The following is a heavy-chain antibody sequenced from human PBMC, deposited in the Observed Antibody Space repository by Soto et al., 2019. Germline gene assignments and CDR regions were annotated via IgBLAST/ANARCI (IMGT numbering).Heavy chain of an antibody. CDR3: AKGVSQYTPLALFDY. D-gene: IGHD5-18*01. Sequence: GGSLRLSCAASGFTFSSYAMSWVRQAPGKGLEWVSTISGSDGRTYSTDSVKGRFTISRDNSRNTAYLQMNSLRVEDMAVYYCAKGVSQYTPLALFDYWGRGTLVTVSS. V-gene: IGHV3-23*01. CDR2: ISGSDGRT. CDR1: GFTFSSYA. J-gene: IGHJ4*02.